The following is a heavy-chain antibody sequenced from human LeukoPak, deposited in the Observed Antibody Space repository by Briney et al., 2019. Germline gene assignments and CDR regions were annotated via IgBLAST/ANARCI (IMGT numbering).Heavy chain of an antibody. CDR2: IGSNGGST. J-gene: IGHJ4*02. D-gene: IGHD3-10*01. Sequence: GGSLRLSCAASGFTFSSYAMHWVRRAPGKGLEYVSAIGSNGGSTYYANSVKGRFTISRDNSKNTLYLQMGSLRAEDMAVYYCARDGWSTMVRGVLYYWGQGTLVTASS. CDR1: GFTFSSYA. CDR3: ARDGWSTMVRGVLYY. V-gene: IGHV3-64*01.